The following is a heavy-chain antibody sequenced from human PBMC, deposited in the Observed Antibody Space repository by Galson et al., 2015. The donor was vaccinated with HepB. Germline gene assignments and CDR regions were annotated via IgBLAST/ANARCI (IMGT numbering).Heavy chain of an antibody. CDR3: ARCNLGTFGVVNYYFDY. V-gene: IGHV1-69*13. CDR2: IIPIFGTA. Sequence: SVKVSCKASGGTFSRYAISWVRQAPGQGLEWMGGIIPIFGTANYAQKFQGRVTITADESTSTAYMELSSLRSEDTAVYYCARCNLGTFGVVNYYFDYWGQGTLVTVSS. CDR1: GGTFSRYA. J-gene: IGHJ4*02. D-gene: IGHD3-3*01.